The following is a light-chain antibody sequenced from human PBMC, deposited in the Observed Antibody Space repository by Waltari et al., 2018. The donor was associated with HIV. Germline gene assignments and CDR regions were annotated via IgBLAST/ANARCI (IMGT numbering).Light chain of an antibody. J-gene: IGLJ2*01. CDR3: QVWDSGSAHVV. V-gene: IGLV3-21*02. CDR1: NIGSKS. Sequence: SYVLTQPPSVSVAPGQTAGLTCGGDNIGSKSVHWYQQKPGQAPVLLIYDGADRPSGIPERFSGSNSENTATPTIGRVEAGDEADYYCQVWDSGSAHVVFGGGTNLAVL. CDR2: DGA.